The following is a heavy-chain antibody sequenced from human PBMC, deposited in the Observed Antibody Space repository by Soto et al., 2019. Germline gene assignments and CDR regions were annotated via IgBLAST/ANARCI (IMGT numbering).Heavy chain of an antibody. Sequence: ASVKVSCKASGYTFTTYAMHWVRQAPGQRLEWMGWINAGNGNTKYSQKFQGRVTITRDTSASTAYMELSSLRSEDTAVYYCAREGYDSLIFDYWGQGTLVTVSS. CDR3: AREGYDSLIFDY. D-gene: IGHD3-22*01. CDR1: GYTFTTYA. V-gene: IGHV1-3*01. CDR2: INAGNGNT. J-gene: IGHJ4*02.